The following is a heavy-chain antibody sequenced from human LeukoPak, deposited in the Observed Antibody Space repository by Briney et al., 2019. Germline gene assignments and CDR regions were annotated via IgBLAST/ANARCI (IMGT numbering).Heavy chain of an antibody. CDR2: IYPGDSDT. Sequence: GESLQISCKGSGYSFTSHWIGWVRQMPGKGLEWMGIIYPGDSDTRYSPSFQGQVTISADKSISTAYLQWSSLKASDTAMYYCARHNDGYSGYGGIDYWGQGTLVTVSS. J-gene: IGHJ4*02. CDR1: GYSFTSHW. D-gene: IGHD5-12*01. CDR3: ARHNDGYSGYGGIDY. V-gene: IGHV5-51*01.